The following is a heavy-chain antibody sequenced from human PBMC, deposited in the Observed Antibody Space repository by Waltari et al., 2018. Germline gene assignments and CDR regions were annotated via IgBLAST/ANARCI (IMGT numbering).Heavy chain of an antibody. D-gene: IGHD2-2*01. CDR3: ATNGLNVVVPAAMSDV. Sequence: QVQLVQSGAEVKKPGASVKVSCKASGYTFTSYAMHWVRQAPGQRLEWMGWINAGNGNTKYSQKCQGRVTITRDTSASTAYMELSSLRSEDTAVYYCATNGLNVVVPAAMSDVWGQGTTVTVSS. CDR2: INAGNGNT. J-gene: IGHJ6*02. V-gene: IGHV1-3*01. CDR1: GYTFTSYA.